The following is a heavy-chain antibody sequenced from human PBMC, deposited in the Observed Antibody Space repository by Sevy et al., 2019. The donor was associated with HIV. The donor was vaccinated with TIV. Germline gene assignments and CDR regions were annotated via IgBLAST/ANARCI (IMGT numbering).Heavy chain of an antibody. J-gene: IGHJ3*02. V-gene: IGHV1-58*01. CDR2: IVVGSGNT. CDR3: AADPLYLSGTRGNDAFDI. D-gene: IGHD1-1*01. CDR1: GFTFTSSA. Sequence: ASVKVSRKASGFTFTSSAVQWVRQARGQRLEWIGWIVVGSGNTNYAQKFQERVTITRDMSTSTAYMELSSLRSEDTAVYYCAADPLYLSGTRGNDAFDIWGQGTMVTVSS.